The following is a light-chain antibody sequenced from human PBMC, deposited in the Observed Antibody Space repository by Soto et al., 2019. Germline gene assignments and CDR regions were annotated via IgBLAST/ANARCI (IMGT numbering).Light chain of an antibody. CDR3: EPYYSYALN. CDR1: QSISSW. Sequence: DIQMTQSPSTLSASVVARVTITCRPRQSISSWLSWYQQKPGKAPKLLPYDASSLESGVPSWFGGSGSGTEFTLTISGLQPDALATYYCEPYYSYALNFGGGTKV. J-gene: IGKJ4*01. V-gene: IGKV1-5*01. CDR2: DAS.